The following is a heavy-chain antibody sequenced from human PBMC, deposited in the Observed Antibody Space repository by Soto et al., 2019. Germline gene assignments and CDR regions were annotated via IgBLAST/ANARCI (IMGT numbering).Heavy chain of an antibody. Sequence: SETLSLTCTVSGGSISSYYWSWIRQPPGKGLEWIGYIYYSGSTNYNPSLKSRVTLSVDTSKNQFSLKLSSVTAADTAVYYCARGGPYYDFWSGYYTNWFDPWGQGTLVTVS. CDR1: GGSISSYY. V-gene: IGHV4-59*01. D-gene: IGHD3-3*01. J-gene: IGHJ5*02. CDR2: IYYSGST. CDR3: ARGGPYYDFWSGYYTNWFDP.